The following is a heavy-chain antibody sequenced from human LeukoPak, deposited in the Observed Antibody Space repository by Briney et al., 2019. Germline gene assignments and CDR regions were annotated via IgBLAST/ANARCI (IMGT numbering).Heavy chain of an antibody. J-gene: IGHJ3*02. CDR3: ARDIFEYSGIKNAFDI. Sequence: ASVKVSCKASGYTFTSYGVSWVRQAPGQGLEWMGWISAYNGDTHYAQNLQGRVTMTTDTSTSTAYMELRTLRSDDTAVYYCARDIFEYSGIKNAFDIWGQGTMVTVSS. CDR1: GYTFTSYG. D-gene: IGHD5-12*01. V-gene: IGHV1-18*01. CDR2: ISAYNGDT.